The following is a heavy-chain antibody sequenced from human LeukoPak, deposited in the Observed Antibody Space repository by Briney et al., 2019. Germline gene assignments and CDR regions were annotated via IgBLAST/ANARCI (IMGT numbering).Heavy chain of an antibody. CDR2: IIPILGIA. D-gene: IGHD3-22*01. V-gene: IGHV1-69*04. CDR3: ARAGQYYDSSGSYLFDY. J-gene: IGHJ4*02. Sequence: GASVKASCKASGGTFSSYAISWVRQAPGQGLEWMGRIIPILGIANYAQKFQGRVTITADKSTSTAYMELSSLRSEDTAVYYCARAGQYYDSSGSYLFDYWGQGTLVTVSS. CDR1: GGTFSSYA.